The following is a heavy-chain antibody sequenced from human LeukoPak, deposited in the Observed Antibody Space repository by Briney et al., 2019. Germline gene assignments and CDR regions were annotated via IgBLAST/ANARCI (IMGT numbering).Heavy chain of an antibody. CDR2: INPSGGST. V-gene: IGHV1-46*01. CDR3: ARDRPRGRSGYYDAFDI. J-gene: IGHJ3*02. CDR1: GYTFTSYY. D-gene: IGHD3-3*01. Sequence: ASVKVSCKASGYTFTSYYMNWVRQAPGQGLEWMGIINPSGGSTSYAQKFQGRVTMTRDTSTSTVCMELSSLRSEDTAVYYCARDRPRGRSGYYDAFDIWGQGTMVTVSS.